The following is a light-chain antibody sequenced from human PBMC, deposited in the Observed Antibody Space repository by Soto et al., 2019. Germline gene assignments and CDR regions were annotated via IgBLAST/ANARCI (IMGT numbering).Light chain of an antibody. CDR2: DAS. CDR1: QGISSA. Sequence: AIHLTQSPSSLSASVGDRVTITCRASQGISSALAWYQHKPGRPPRVLIYDASSLQSEVPSRFSGSESGTECTLTISSLQPEDSATYYCQQLNSYPFTFGQGTRLEIK. V-gene: IGKV1-13*02. CDR3: QQLNSYPFT. J-gene: IGKJ5*01.